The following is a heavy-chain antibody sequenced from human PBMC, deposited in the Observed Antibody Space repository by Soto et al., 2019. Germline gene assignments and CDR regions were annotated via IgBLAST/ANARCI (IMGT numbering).Heavy chain of an antibody. J-gene: IGHJ5*02. CDR2: INPNSGGT. CDR1: GYTFTGYY. D-gene: IGHD3-3*01. V-gene: IGHV1-2*04. CDR3: ARDKLRFLEWFHPFDP. Sequence: ASVKVSCKASGYTFTGYYMHWVRQAPGQGLEWMGWINPNSGGTNYAQKFQGWVTMTRDTSISTAYMELSRLRSDDTAVYYCARDKLRFLEWFHPFDPWGQGTLVTVSS.